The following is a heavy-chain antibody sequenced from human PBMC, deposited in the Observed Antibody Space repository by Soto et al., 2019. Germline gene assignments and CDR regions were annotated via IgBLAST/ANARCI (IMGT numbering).Heavy chain of an antibody. J-gene: IGHJ6*02. CDR3: IYWGFYYNLQIMAV. Sequence: GGSLRLSCAASGFTFNDHFMDWARQAPGKGLEWVGRSRTKAYSYTTEYDPSGKARFTISRDDSKNSLYLQMNRLETEDTAVHYCIYWGFYYNLQIMAVWVQGTPVTVSS. V-gene: IGHV3-72*01. D-gene: IGHD1-26*01. CDR2: SRTKAYSYTT. CDR1: GFTFNDHF.